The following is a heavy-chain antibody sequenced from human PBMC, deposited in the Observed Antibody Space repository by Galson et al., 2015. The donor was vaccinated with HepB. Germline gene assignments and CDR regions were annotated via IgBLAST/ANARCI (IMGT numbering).Heavy chain of an antibody. CDR3: VRSPFGVDY. CDR1: GFTFSDYY. V-gene: IGHV3-11*06. D-gene: IGHD3-16*01. Sequence: SLRLSCAASGFTFSDYYMSWIRQAPGKGLEWLSYIRSSGTYSNYADSVKGRFTISRDNAKNTLYLQMNRLRAEDTAVYYCVRSPFGVDYLGQGTLVTVSS. CDR2: IRSSGTYS. J-gene: IGHJ4*02.